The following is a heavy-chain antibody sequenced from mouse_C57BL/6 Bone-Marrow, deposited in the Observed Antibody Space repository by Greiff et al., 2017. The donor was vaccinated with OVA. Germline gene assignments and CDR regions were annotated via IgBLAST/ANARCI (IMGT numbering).Heavy chain of an antibody. J-gene: IGHJ3*01. Sequence: DVKLQESGPELVKPGASVKIPCKASGYTFTDYNMDWVKQSHGQSLEWIGDINPNHGGTIYNQKFKGKATLTVDKSSSTAYMGLRSLTSEDTAVYYCARKRNWGGFAYWGQGTLVTVSA. V-gene: IGHV1-18*01. D-gene: IGHD4-1*01. CDR1: GYTFTDYN. CDR3: ARKRNWGGFAY. CDR2: INPNHGGT.